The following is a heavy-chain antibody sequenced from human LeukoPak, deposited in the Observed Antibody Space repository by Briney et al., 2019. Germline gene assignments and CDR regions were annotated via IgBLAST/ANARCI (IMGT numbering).Heavy chain of an antibody. Sequence: PGGSLRLSCAASGFTFSRYWMRWVRQAPGKELEGVANIKNDGSEEYYVDSVKGRFTISRDNARNSLFLQMNSLTVEDTAVYYCARAIRGSAVDTGDRWGQGTLVTVSS. CDR2: IKNDGSEE. J-gene: IGHJ4*02. CDR3: ARAIRGSAVDTGDR. CDR1: GFTFSRYW. V-gene: IGHV3-7*01. D-gene: IGHD3-10*01.